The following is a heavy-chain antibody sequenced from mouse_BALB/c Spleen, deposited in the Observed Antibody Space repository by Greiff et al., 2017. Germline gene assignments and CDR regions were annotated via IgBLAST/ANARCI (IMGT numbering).Heavy chain of an antibody. CDR2: ISYDGSN. V-gene: IGHV3-6*02. Sequence: EVKLLESGPGLVKPSQSLSLTCSVTGYSITSGYYWNWIRQFPGNKLEWMGYISYDGSNNYNPSLKNRISITRDTSKNQFFLKLNSVTTEDTATYYCARREYGNYGWYFDVWGAGTTVTVSS. CDR1: GYSITSGYY. D-gene: IGHD2-10*02. CDR3: ARREYGNYGWYFDV. J-gene: IGHJ1*01.